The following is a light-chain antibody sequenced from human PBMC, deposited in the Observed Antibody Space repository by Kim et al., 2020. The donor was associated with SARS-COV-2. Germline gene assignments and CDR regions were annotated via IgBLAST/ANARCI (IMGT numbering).Light chain of an antibody. V-gene: IGLV4-69*01. CDR3: QTWGPGVQV. CDR1: SGDTSYA. Sequence: VNLTCTLSSGDTSYAIAGHKQKPEKGPGYLMKLYSDGSHIKGDGIPDRFSGSSSGAERYLTISSLQSADEADYYCQTWGPGVQVFGGGTQLTVL. J-gene: IGLJ2*01. CDR2: LYSDGSH.